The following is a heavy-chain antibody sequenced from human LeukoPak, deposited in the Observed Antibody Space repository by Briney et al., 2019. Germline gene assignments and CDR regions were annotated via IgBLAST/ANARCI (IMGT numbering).Heavy chain of an antibody. V-gene: IGHV3-23*01. CDR3: AKDNYFDSSGYSDFAY. CDR2: ISGNGGGT. J-gene: IGHJ4*02. D-gene: IGHD3-22*01. Sequence: GGSLRPSCAASGFTFSSYAMNWVRQAPGKGLEWVSAISGNGGGTYYADSVKGRFTISRDNSKNTLYLQMNSLRAEDTALYYCAKDNYFDSSGYSDFAYWGQGTLVTVSS. CDR1: GFTFSSYA.